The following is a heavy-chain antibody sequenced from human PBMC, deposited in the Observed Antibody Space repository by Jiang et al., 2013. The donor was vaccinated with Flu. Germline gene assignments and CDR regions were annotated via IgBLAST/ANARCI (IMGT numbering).Heavy chain of an antibody. CDR1: GGSISSIGYY. J-gene: IGHJ6*02. V-gene: IGHV4-39*01. CDR3: ARIVAVAGMTQYYYYGMDV. Sequence: GSGLVKPSETLSLSCTVSGGSISSIGYYWGWIRQPPGKGLEWIGSIYDSGSTYYNPSLKSRLTISVDTSKNQFSLKLSSVTAAETAVYYCARIVAVAGMTQYYYYGMDVVGPRDHGHRLL. D-gene: IGHD6-19*01. CDR2: IYDSGST.